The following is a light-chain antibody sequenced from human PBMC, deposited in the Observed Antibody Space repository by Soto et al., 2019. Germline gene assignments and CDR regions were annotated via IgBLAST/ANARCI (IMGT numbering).Light chain of an antibody. V-gene: IGLV2-14*01. CDR2: EVN. CDR1: SSDVGGYNY. Sequence: QSALTQPASVSGSPGQSITISCTGTSSDVGGYNYVSWYQQHPGKPPKLLIYEVNNRPSGVSNRFSGSKSGNTASLTISGLQAEDEADYYCSSYTSSGTRVFSGGTQLTVL. CDR3: SSYTSSGTRV. J-gene: IGLJ3*02.